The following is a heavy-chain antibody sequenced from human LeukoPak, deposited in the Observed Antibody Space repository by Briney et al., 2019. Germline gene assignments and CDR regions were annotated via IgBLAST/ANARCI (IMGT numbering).Heavy chain of an antibody. V-gene: IGHV4-59*01. J-gene: IGHJ4*02. CDR2: IYYSGST. Sequence: MSSETLSLTCTVSGGSISSYYWSWIRQPPGKGLEWIGYIYYSGSTNYNPSLKSRVTISVDTSKNQFSLKLSSVTAADTAVYYCARRYCSSTSCYYFDYWGQGTLVTVSS. CDR3: ARRYCSSTSCYYFDY. D-gene: IGHD2-2*01. CDR1: GGSISSYY.